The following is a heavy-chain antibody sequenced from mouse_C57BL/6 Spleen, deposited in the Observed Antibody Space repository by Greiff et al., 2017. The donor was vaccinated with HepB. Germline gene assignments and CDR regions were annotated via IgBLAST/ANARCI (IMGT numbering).Heavy chain of an antibody. CDR3: ARPIYYYGSSSAWFAY. CDR1: GYTFTGYW. J-gene: IGHJ3*01. CDR2: SLPGSGST. D-gene: IGHD1-1*01. Sequence: VQLVESGAELMKPGASVKLSCKATGYTFTGYWIEWVKQRPGQGLEWIGESLPGSGSTNYNEKFKGKATFTADTSSNTAYMQLSSLTTEDSAIYYCARPIYYYGSSSAWFAYWGQGTLVTVSA. V-gene: IGHV1-9*01.